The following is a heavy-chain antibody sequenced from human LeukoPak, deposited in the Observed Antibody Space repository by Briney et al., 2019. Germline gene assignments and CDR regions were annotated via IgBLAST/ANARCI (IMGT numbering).Heavy chain of an antibody. J-gene: IGHJ6*02. Sequence: GGSLRLSCAASGFTFSSYVMNWVRQAPGKGLEWVSYISSSGSTIYYADSVKGRFTISRDNAKNSLYLQMNSLRAEDTAVYYCARDSIVATYYYYGMDVWGQGTTVTVSS. CDR2: ISSSGSTI. V-gene: IGHV3-48*03. CDR1: GFTFSSYV. CDR3: ARDSIVATYYYYGMDV. D-gene: IGHD5-12*01.